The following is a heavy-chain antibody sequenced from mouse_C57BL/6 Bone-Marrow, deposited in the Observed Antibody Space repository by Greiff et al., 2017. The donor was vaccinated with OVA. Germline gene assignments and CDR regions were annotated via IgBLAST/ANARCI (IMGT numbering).Heavy chain of an antibody. CDR2: IWSGGST. D-gene: IGHD2-4*01. CDR3: ASPIYYDYDGGPY. Sequence: VKLMESGPGLVQPSQSLSITCTVSGFSLTSYGVHWVRQSPGKGLEWLGVIWSGGSTDYNAAFISRLSISKDNSKSQVFFKMNSLQADDTAIYYCASPIYYDYDGGPYWGQGTLVTVSA. V-gene: IGHV2-2*01. CDR1: GFSLTSYG. J-gene: IGHJ3*01.